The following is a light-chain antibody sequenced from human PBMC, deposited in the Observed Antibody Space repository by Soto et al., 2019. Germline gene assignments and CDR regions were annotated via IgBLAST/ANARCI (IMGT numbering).Light chain of an antibody. CDR3: QQSFSTPPT. J-gene: IGKJ1*01. CDR2: AAS. V-gene: IGKV1-39*01. CDR1: QSISSF. Sequence: DIQMTQSPSSLSASVGDRVTITCRASQSISSFLTWYQQKAGKAPKLLIYAASSLQSGVPSRFSGSGSGTDLTLTISSLQPEDFASYYCQQSFSTPPTFGQGTKGDIK.